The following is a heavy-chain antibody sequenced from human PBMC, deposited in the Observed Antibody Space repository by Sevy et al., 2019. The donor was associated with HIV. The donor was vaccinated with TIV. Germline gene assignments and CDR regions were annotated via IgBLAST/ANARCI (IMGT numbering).Heavy chain of an antibody. CDR3: ARESIGAVGDFDY. CDR1: GGSISNYF. D-gene: IGHD6-13*01. V-gene: IGHV4-59*01. Sequence: SKTLSLTCTVSGGSISNYFWSWIRQPPGKGLEWIGYIYYSGSTNYNPSLKSRITISVDTSKNQFSAKLSSVTAADTAVYYCARESIGAVGDFDYWGQGTLVTVSS. J-gene: IGHJ4*02. CDR2: IYYSGST.